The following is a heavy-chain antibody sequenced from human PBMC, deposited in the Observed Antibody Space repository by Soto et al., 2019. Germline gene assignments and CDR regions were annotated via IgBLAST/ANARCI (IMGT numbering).Heavy chain of an antibody. CDR2: IYYSGTT. CDR1: GYSISSNNW. Sequence: QVQLQESGPGLVKPSDTLSLTCAVSGYSISSNNWWGWIRQPPGKGLEWIGYIYYSGTTYYNPSLKSRVTMSVDTSKNQFSLQLTSVTAVDTAVYYCARRESQGPIDYWGQGTLVTVSS. D-gene: IGHD1-26*01. CDR3: ARRESQGPIDY. J-gene: IGHJ4*02. V-gene: IGHV4-28*01.